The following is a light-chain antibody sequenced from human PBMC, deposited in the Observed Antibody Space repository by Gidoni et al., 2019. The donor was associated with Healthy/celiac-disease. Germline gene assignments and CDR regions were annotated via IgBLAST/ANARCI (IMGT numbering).Light chain of an antibody. CDR1: QSVSSN. V-gene: IGKV3-15*01. CDR2: GAS. J-gene: IGKJ4*01. CDR3: QQYNNWPFRLT. Sequence: EIVMTQSPATLSVSPGERATLSCRASQSVSSNLAWYQQKPGQAPRLLIYGASTRATGIPARFSGSGSGTEFTLTISSLQSEDFAVYYCQQYNNWPFRLTFGGXTKVEIK.